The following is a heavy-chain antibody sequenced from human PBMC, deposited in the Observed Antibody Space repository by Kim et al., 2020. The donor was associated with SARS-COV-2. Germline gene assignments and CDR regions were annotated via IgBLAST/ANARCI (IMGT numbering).Heavy chain of an antibody. Sequence: GGSLRLSCAASGFTFSDYYMSWIRQAPGKGLEWVSYISSSSSYTKYADSVKGRFTISRDNAKNSLYLQMNSLRAEDTAMYYCAREWGLRVLFDYYNYGMDVWGQGTTVTVSS. CDR2: ISSSSSYT. CDR1: GFTFSDYY. J-gene: IGHJ6*02. D-gene: IGHD2-21*01. V-gene: IGHV3-11*05. CDR3: AREWGLRVLFDYYNYGMDV.